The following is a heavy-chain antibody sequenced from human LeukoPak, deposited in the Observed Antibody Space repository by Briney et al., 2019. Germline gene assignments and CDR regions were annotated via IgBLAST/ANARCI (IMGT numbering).Heavy chain of an antibody. D-gene: IGHD3-9*01. J-gene: IGHJ6*02. CDR2: INPNSGGT. CDR3: ASFDYDILTGSRSLYYYYGMDV. Sequence: ASVKVSCKASGYTFTGYYMHWVRQAPGQGLEWMGWINPNSGGTNYARKFQGRVTMTRDTSISTAYMELSRLRSDDTAVYYCASFDYDILTGSRSLYYYYGMDVWGQGTTVTVSS. V-gene: IGHV1-2*02. CDR1: GYTFTGYY.